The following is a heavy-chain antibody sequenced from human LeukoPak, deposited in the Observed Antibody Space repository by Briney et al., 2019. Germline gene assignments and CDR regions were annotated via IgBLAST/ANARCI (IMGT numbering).Heavy chain of an antibody. D-gene: IGHD3-22*01. CDR3: AKDTRYIRGYSTLDYYHDSSGYCFDY. CDR1: GFTFSNYG. J-gene: IGHJ4*02. V-gene: IGHV3-30*18. Sequence: PGRSLRLSCAASGFTFSNYGMHWVRQAPGKGLEWVAVISYDGSNKYYADSVKGRFTISRDNSKNTLYLQMNSLRAEDTAVYYCAKDTRYIRGYSTLDYYHDSSGYCFDYWGQGTLVTVSS. CDR2: ISYDGSNK.